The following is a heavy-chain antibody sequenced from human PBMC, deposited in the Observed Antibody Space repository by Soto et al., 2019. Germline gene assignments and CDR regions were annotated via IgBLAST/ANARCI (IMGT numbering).Heavy chain of an antibody. Sequence: QAQLVQSGAEVKKPGASVKVSCKASGYTFYSHSISWVRQAPGQGLEWMGRINGDYGNTKYAQKFRGRVTMTTDTSTTTVYMELTNLRSDDTAVYYCARCIQGDYYYGMDVWGKGTTVTVSS. D-gene: IGHD5-18*01. CDR3: ARCIQGDYYYGMDV. V-gene: IGHV1-18*01. CDR2: INGDYGNT. J-gene: IGHJ6*04. CDR1: GYTFYSHS.